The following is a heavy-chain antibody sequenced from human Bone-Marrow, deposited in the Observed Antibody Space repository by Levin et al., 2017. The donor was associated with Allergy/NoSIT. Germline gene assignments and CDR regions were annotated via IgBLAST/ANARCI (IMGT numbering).Heavy chain of an antibody. J-gene: IGHJ6*03. V-gene: IGHV4-31*03. CDR2: IHDIGST. Sequence: SETLSLTCIVSGGSISSSRHYWTWIRQHPGKGLELIGYIHDIGSTYYNPSLKSRVVVSIERSKNHFSLRLSSVTAADTAVYHCARATTYFGSSLYYYFMDVWGKGTTVTVS. CDR1: GGSISSSRHY. D-gene: IGHD6-13*01. CDR3: ARATTYFGSSLYYYFMDV.